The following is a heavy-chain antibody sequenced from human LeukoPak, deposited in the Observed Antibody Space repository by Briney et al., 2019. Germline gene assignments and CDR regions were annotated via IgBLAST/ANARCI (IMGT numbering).Heavy chain of an antibody. CDR2: INHSGST. V-gene: IGHV4-34*01. Sequence: SETLSLTCAVYGGSFSGYYWSWIRQPPGKGLEWIGEINHSGSTNYNPSLKSRVTISVDTSKNQFSLKLSSVTAADTAVYYCARGFIGFVLYSSSSGWFDPWGRGTLVTVSS. CDR3: ARGFIGFVLYSSSSGWFDP. J-gene: IGHJ5*02. CDR1: GGSFSGYY. D-gene: IGHD6-6*01.